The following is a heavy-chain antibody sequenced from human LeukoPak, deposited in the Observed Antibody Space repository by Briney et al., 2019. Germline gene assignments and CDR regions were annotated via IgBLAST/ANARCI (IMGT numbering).Heavy chain of an antibody. V-gene: IGHV3-21*01. CDR1: GFTFSSYS. CDR3: TGVAYYDSSGYYHDFDY. J-gene: IGHJ4*02. D-gene: IGHD3-22*01. CDR2: ISSSSSYI. Sequence: GGSLRLSCAASGFTFSSYSMNWVRQAPGKGLEWVSSISSSSSYIYYADSVKGRFTISRDNAKNSLYLQMNSLRAEDTAVYYCTGVAYYDSSGYYHDFDYWGQGTLVTVSS.